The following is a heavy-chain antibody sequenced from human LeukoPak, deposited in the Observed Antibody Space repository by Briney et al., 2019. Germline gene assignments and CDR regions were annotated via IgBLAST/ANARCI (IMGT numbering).Heavy chain of an antibody. CDR1: GYSISSGYY. Sequence: SETLSLTCTVSGYSISSGYYWGWILQPPGKGLEWIGSIYHSGSTYYNPSLKSRVTISVDTSKNQFSLKLSSVTAADTAVYYCARLVLQPNYYYYYMDVWGKGTTVTVSS. CDR2: IYHSGST. CDR3: ARLVLQPNYYYYYMDV. V-gene: IGHV4-38-2*02. D-gene: IGHD4-11*01. J-gene: IGHJ6*03.